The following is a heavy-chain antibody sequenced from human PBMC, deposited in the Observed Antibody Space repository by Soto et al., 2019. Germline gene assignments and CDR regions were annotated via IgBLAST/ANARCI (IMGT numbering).Heavy chain of an antibody. Sequence: EVQLVESGGGLVQPGGSLRLSCAASGFTFSSYDMHWVRQATGKGLEWVSAIGTAGDTYYPGSVKGRFTISRENAKNSLYLQMNSLRAEDTAVYYCARDLWGPYDSSGYYSVYYYGMDVWGQGTTVTVSS. CDR1: GFTFSSYD. CDR3: ARDLWGPYDSSGYYSVYYYGMDV. J-gene: IGHJ6*02. V-gene: IGHV3-13*01. CDR2: IGTAGDT. D-gene: IGHD3-22*01.